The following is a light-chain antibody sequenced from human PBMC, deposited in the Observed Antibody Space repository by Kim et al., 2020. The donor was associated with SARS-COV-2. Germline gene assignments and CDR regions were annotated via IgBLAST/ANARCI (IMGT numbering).Light chain of an antibody. J-gene: IGKJ5*01. CDR2: AAS. CDR3: QQSYSSPRVT. V-gene: IGKV1-39*01. CDR1: QRISSH. Sequence: SVGDRVTISCRASQRISSHLNWYQQKPGKAPQLLIYAASSLHGGVPSRFSGSGSGTDFTLTISSLHPEDFATYYCQQSYSSPRVTFGQGTRLEIK.